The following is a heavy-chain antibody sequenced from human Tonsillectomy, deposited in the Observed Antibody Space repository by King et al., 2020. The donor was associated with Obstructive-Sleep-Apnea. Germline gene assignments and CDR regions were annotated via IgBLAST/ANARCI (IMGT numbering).Heavy chain of an antibody. Sequence: QLVQSGAEVKKPGSSVKVSCKASGYTFTNYGITWVRQSPGQGPEGMGWISAYNGKKNYAQKIQGRVTMTTDTSTSTAYMELRGLRSDDTALYYCARVGGGYNLDFYYGMDVWGQGTTVTVSS. CDR2: ISAYNGKK. CDR1: GYTFTNYG. D-gene: IGHD5-24*01. V-gene: IGHV1-18*01. J-gene: IGHJ6*02. CDR3: ARVGGGYNLDFYYGMDV.